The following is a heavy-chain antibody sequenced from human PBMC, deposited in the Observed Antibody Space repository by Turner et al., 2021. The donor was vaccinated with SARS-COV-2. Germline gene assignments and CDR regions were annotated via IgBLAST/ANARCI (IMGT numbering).Heavy chain of an antibody. V-gene: IGHV1-69*01. CDR3: AREGYSGHFDH. CDR1: GDIFSTNG. J-gene: IGHJ4*02. CDR2: VVPIFGKS. Sequence: QVHLVQSGAELKAHGSAVRVSCKVSGDIFSTNGISWVRQAPGKGLEWMGGVVPIFGKSNYAQKFQGRVTITADELTTTAYMELSRLTSEDTAVYFCAREGYSGHFDHWGQGTLVTVSS. D-gene: IGHD4-4*01.